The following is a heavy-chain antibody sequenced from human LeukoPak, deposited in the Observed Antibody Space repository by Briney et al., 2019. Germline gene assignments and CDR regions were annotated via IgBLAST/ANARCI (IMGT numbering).Heavy chain of an antibody. D-gene: IGHD6-19*01. J-gene: IGHJ5*01. Sequence: GGSLRLSCAASGFTFDDYGMHWVRQPPGKGLEWVSGISWNSGNIGYADSVKGRFTISRDNAKNPLYLQVDILKPEDTAFYYCAKVDGYNSGWYDSWGQGTLVTVSS. CDR2: ISWNSGNI. CDR3: AKVDGYNSGWYDS. CDR1: GFTFDDYG. V-gene: IGHV3-9*01.